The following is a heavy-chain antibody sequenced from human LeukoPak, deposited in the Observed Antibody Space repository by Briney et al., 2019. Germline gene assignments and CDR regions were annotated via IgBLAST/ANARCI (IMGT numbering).Heavy chain of an antibody. CDR1: GFTFSSYS. CDR3: AKGGVVNGIARGVFDY. Sequence: GGSLRLSCAASGFTFSSYSMSWVRQAPGKGLEWVSAISGSGGSTYYADSVKGRFTISRDNSKNTLYLQMNSLRAEDTAVYYCAKGGVVNGIARGVFDYWGQGTLVTVSS. CDR2: ISGSGGST. V-gene: IGHV3-23*01. D-gene: IGHD2-8*01. J-gene: IGHJ4*02.